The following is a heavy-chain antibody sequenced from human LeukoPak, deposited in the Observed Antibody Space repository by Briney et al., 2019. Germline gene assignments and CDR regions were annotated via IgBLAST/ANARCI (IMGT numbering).Heavy chain of an antibody. CDR3: ASGPLRCADY. CDR2: INPSGGST. Sequence: ASVKVSCKASGYTLTSYYMHWVRQAPGQGLERMGIINPSGGSTSYAQKFQGRVTMTRDTSTSTVYMELSSLRSEDTALYYCASGPLRCADYWGQGTLVTVSS. CDR1: GYTLTSYY. D-gene: IGHD4-17*01. V-gene: IGHV1-46*01. J-gene: IGHJ4*02.